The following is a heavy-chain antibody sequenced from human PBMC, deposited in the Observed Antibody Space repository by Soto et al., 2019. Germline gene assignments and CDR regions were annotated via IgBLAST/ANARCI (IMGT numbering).Heavy chain of an antibody. V-gene: IGHV4-30-2*01. CDR3: ARCRDGSGSSSTGWFDP. CDR1: GGSISSGGYS. Sequence: SETLSLTCAVSGGSISSGGYSWSWIRQPPGKGLEWIGYIYHSGSTYYNPALKSRVTISVDRSKNQFSLKLSSVTAADTAVYYCARCRDGSGSSSTGWFDPWGQGTLVTVSS. J-gene: IGHJ5*02. CDR2: IYHSGST. D-gene: IGHD3-10*01.